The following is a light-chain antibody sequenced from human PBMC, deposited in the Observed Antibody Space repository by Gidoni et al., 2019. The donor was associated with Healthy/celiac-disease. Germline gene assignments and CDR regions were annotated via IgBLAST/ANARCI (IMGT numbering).Light chain of an antibody. V-gene: IGKV1-5*03. CDR3: QQYNSYLYT. Sequence: DIQMTPSPSTLSASVVDRITITCRPNQSISSWLAWCQQKPGKAPKLLLYKASSLESGVPSRFSSSGSGKEITLTISSLQHDDVANYYCQQYNSYLYTFGQGTKLEIK. CDR1: QSISSW. J-gene: IGKJ2*01. CDR2: KAS.